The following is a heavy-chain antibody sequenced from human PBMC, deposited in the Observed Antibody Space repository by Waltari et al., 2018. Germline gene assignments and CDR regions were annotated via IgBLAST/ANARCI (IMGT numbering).Heavy chain of an antibody. Sequence: EVQLVESGGGLVKPGGSLRLSCAAYGFTFSNAWMSWVRQAPGKGLEWVGRVKSKSDGGTRDYSAPVKGRFTISRDDSENTLYLQMNSLKTEDTAVYYCTTLFGDFWSGYFFDFWGQGTLVTVSS. CDR1: GFTFSNAW. CDR3: TTLFGDFWSGYFFDF. J-gene: IGHJ4*02. D-gene: IGHD3-3*01. CDR2: VKSKSDGGTR. V-gene: IGHV3-15*01.